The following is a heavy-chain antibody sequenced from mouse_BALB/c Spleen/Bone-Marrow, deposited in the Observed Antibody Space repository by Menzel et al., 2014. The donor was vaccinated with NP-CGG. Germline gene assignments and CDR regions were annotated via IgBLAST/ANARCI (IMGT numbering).Heavy chain of an antibody. CDR1: GFTFTDYY. J-gene: IGHJ2*01. D-gene: IGHD2-1*01. CDR3: ARDGNYYFDY. CDR2: IRNKANGYTT. Sequence: EVQLQESGGGLVQPGGSLRLSCATSGFTFTDYYMSWSASLQERHLSGWVSIRNKANGYTTEYSASVKGRFTISRDNSQSILYLQMNTLRAEDSATYYCARDGNYYFDYWGQGTTLTVSS. V-gene: IGHV7-3*02.